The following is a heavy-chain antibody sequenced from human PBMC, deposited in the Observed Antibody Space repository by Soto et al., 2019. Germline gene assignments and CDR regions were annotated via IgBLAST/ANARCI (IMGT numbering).Heavy chain of an antibody. Sequence: GGSLRLSCAASGFSFSSYSMNWVRQAPGKGLEWVSSITSSSSYIYYADSLKGRFTISRDNAKNSLYLQMNSLRAEDTAVYYCATTEVVAAKYNWFDPWGQGTLVTVSS. V-gene: IGHV3-21*01. CDR2: ITSSSSYI. D-gene: IGHD2-15*01. CDR3: ATTEVVAAKYNWFDP. CDR1: GFSFSSYS. J-gene: IGHJ5*02.